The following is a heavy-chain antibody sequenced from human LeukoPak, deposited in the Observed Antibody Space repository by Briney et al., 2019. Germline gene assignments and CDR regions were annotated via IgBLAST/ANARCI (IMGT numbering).Heavy chain of an antibody. J-gene: IGHJ4*02. CDR3: ARTLGSSSTSSVLDS. V-gene: IGHV3-7*01. D-gene: IGHD2-2*01. Sequence: GGSLRLSCAASGFTFSNYWMSWVRQAPGKGLEWVANIKQDGSEKYYVDSVEGRFTISRDNAKNSLYLQMNSLRAEDTAVYYCARTLGSSSTSSVLDSWGQGTLVTVSS. CDR2: IKQDGSEK. CDR1: GFTFSNYW.